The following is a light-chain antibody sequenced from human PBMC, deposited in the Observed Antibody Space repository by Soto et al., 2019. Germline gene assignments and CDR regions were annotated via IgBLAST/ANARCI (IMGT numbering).Light chain of an antibody. J-gene: IGKJ4*01. CDR1: QSISTF. CDR3: QHSSGIPVT. CDR2: DAC. Sequence: DLQMTQSPSSLSACIGDRVAITCRASQSISTFLNWYKQSPGKAPNLLIHDACRLKGGVPSRFSGSGSGTDFTLTISSLQPEDFATYYCQHSSGIPVTFGGGTKVE. V-gene: IGKV1-39*01.